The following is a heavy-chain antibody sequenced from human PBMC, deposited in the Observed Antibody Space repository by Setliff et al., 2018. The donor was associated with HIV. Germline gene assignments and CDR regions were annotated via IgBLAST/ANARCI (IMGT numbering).Heavy chain of an antibody. CDR1: GFTFGNFW. CDR3: ARVLLITNAVYGVVSNRFDP. Sequence: ESLKISCAASGFTFGNFWMHWVRQAPGKGLEWVASISPDGTRNHCVGSVKGRFTASRDNAKNSLYLQMNSLRAEDTAVYFCARVLLITNAVYGVVSNRFDPWGRGSQVTVSS. J-gene: IGHJ5*02. D-gene: IGHD3-3*01. CDR2: ISPDGTRN. V-gene: IGHV3-7*03.